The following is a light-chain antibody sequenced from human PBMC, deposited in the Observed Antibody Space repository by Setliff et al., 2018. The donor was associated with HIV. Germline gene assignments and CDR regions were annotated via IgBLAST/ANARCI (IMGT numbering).Light chain of an antibody. CDR3: SSYTSSSTLV. CDR1: SSDIGGYTY. Sequence: QSVLTQPASVSGSPGQSITISCTGTSSDIGGYTYVSWYQQHPGKAPKLIIFEVSHRPSGVSNRLSGSKSGNTASLTISGLQAEDEADYYCSSYTSSSTLVFGTGTKVTVL. J-gene: IGLJ1*01. V-gene: IGLV2-14*01. CDR2: EVS.